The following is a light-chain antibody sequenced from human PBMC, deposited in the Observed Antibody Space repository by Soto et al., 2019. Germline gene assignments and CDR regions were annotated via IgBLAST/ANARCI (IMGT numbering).Light chain of an antibody. CDR1: QRVSTN. CDR2: AAS. CDR3: QQYNNWPYT. Sequence: IVMTQSPATLPVSPGERATLSCRATQRVSTNLAWYQQKPGQAPRLLIYAASSRATGVPARFSGSGSGTEFTLTISSLQSEDFALYYCQQYNNWPYTFGQGNRLEVK. J-gene: IGKJ2*01. V-gene: IGKV3-15*01.